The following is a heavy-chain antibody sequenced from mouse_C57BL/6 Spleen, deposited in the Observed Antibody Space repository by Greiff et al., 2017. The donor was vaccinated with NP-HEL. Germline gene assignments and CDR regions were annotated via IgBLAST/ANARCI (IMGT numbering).Heavy chain of an antibody. CDR2: IDPENGDT. Sequence: EVQLQQSGAELVRPGASVKLSCTASGFNIKDDYMHWVKQRPEQGLEWIGWIDPENGDTEYASKFQGTATITADTSSNTAYLQLSSLTSEDTAVYYCTTPSLLRYLAYWGQGTLVTVSA. CDR3: TTPSLLRYLAY. D-gene: IGHD1-1*01. V-gene: IGHV14-4*01. J-gene: IGHJ3*01. CDR1: GFNIKDDY.